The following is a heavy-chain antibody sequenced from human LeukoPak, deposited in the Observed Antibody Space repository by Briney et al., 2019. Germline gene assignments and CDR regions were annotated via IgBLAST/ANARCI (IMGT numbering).Heavy chain of an antibody. J-gene: IGHJ3*02. CDR2: IIPIFGTA. CDR1: GGTFSSYA. D-gene: IGHD3-10*01. Sequence: SVKVSCKASGGTFSSYAISWVRQAPGQGLEWMGGIIPIFGTANYAQKFQGRVTIATDESTSTAYMELSSLRSEDTAVYYCATYYYGSGDAFDIWGQGTMVTVSS. V-gene: IGHV1-69*05. CDR3: ATYYYGSGDAFDI.